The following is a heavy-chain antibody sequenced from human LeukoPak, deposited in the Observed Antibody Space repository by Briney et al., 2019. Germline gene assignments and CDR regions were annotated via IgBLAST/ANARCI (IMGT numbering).Heavy chain of an antibody. CDR1: GFTFSSYS. CDR2: ISSSSSYI. CDR3: ASESDYDILTGYFGGYYFDY. Sequence: GSLRLSCAASGFTFSSYSMNWVRPAPGKGLEWVSSISSSSSYIYYADSVKGRFTISRDNAKNSLYLQMNSLRAEDTAVYYCASESDYDILTGYFGGYYFDYWGQGTLVTVSS. V-gene: IGHV3-21*01. J-gene: IGHJ4*02. D-gene: IGHD3-9*01.